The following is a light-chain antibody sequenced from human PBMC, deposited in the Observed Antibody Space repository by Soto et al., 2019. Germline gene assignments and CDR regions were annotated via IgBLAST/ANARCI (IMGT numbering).Light chain of an antibody. CDR1: SSDVGSYNR. J-gene: IGLJ1*01. V-gene: IGLV2-18*02. CDR3: SAYTRSSTYV. CDR2: EVS. Sequence: QSALTQPPSVSGSPGQSVTISCTGTSSDVGSYNRVSWYQQPPGTAPKLMIYEVSNRPSGVPDRFSGSKSGNTASLTISGLQAEDEADSYCSAYTRSSTYVFGTGTKLTVL.